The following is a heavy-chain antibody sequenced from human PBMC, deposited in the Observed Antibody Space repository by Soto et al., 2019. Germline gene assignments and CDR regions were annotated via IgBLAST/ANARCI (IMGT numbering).Heavy chain of an antibody. J-gene: IGHJ6*03. V-gene: IGHV4-34*01. D-gene: IGHD2-2*01. Sequence: SETLSLTCAVYGGSFSGYYWSWIRQPPGKGLEWIGEINHSGSTNYNPSLKSRVTISVDTSKNQFSLKLSSVTAADTAVYYCASFRNPHSTYCNSTSCYLAYYYYYYMDVWGKGTTVTVSS. CDR2: INHSGST. CDR1: GGSFSGYY. CDR3: ASFRNPHSTYCNSTSCYLAYYYYYYMDV.